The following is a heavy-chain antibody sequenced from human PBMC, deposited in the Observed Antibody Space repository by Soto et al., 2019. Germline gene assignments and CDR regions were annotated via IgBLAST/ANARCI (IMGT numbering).Heavy chain of an antibody. Sequence: GSLRLSCAASGFTFSSYDMSWVRQAPGKGLEWVLAISGSGGSTYYADSVKGGFTIFRDNSKNTPYVQMISLRAEDTAEYYCAKDGRRRSTIFGVVITDYWGQGTLVTVSS. CDR2: ISGSGGST. D-gene: IGHD3-3*01. J-gene: IGHJ4*02. CDR3: AKDGRRRSTIFGVVITDY. CDR1: GFTFSSYD. V-gene: IGHV3-23*01.